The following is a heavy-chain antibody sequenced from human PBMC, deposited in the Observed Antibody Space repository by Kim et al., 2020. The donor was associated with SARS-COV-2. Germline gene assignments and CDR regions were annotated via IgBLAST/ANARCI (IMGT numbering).Heavy chain of an antibody. V-gene: IGHV3-9*01. CDR2: ISWNSGSI. D-gene: IGHD1-26*01. J-gene: IGHJ3*02. Sequence: GGSLRLSCAASGFTFDDYAMHWVRQAPGKGLEWVSGISWNSGSIGYADSVKGRFTISRDNAKNSLYLQMNSLRAEDTALYYCAKDIVGATTGGAFDIWGQGTMVTVSS. CDR1: GFTFDDYA. CDR3: AKDIVGATTGGAFDI.